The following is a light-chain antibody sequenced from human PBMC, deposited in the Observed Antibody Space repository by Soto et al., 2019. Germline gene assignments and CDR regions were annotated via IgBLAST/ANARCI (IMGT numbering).Light chain of an antibody. CDR3: QQYNNWPPRGT. Sequence: EIVLTQSPATLSVSPEERATLSCRASQGVSSNLAWYQQKPGQGPRLLIYGASTRATGIPARFSGSGSGTEFTLNISSLQPEDFALYYCQQYNNWPPRGTFGQGTKVDIK. J-gene: IGKJ1*01. V-gene: IGKV3-15*01. CDR2: GAS. CDR1: QGVSSN.